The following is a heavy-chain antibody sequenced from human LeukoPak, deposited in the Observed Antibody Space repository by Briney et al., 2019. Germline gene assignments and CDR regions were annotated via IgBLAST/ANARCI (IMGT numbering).Heavy chain of an antibody. CDR1: GFTFDDYA. V-gene: IGHV3-9*03. CDR2: ISWNSGTI. D-gene: IGHD5-18*01. J-gene: IGHJ4*02. Sequence: GGSLRLSCAASGFTFDDYAMHWVRQAPGKGLEWVSSISWNSGTIGYADSVKGRFTISRDNAKNSLYLQMNSLRAKDMALYYCAKDLYMGEDTAMVTFDYWGQGTLVTVSS. CDR3: AKDLYMGEDTAMVTFDY.